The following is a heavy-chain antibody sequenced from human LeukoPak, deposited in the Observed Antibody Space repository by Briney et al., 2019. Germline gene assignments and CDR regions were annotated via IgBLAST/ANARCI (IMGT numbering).Heavy chain of an antibody. CDR1: GGSISSFY. V-gene: IGHV4-59*01. D-gene: IGHD3-16*01. Sequence: SETLSLTCTVSGGSISSFYWSWIRQPPGKGLELIGYIYYSGITNYNPSLKSRVTMSVDTSKNHFSLKLSSVTAADTAVYYCARGGCSLDYWGQGALVTVSS. CDR2: IYYSGIT. J-gene: IGHJ4*02. CDR3: ARGGCSLDY.